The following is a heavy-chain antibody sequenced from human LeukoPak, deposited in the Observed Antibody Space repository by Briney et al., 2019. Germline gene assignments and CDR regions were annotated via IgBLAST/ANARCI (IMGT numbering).Heavy chain of an antibody. V-gene: IGHV3-23*01. J-gene: IGHJ4*02. D-gene: IGHD4-11*01. CDR1: GFTFSTSA. CDR2: ISAGGGST. CDR3: ANNYNFDY. Sequence: GGSLRLSCVASGFTFSTSAMSWVRQAPGKGLEWVSSISAGGGSTYYADSVKGRFTISRDFSNNTVYVQMNSLRAEDTAVYYCANNYNFDYWGQGTLVTVSS.